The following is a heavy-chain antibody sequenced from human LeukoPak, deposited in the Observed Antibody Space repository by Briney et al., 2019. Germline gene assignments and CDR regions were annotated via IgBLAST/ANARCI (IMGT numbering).Heavy chain of an antibody. V-gene: IGHV4-39*01. J-gene: IGHJ4*02. CDR1: GGSISSSSHY. CDR3: ARLHFDYSYYFDY. D-gene: IGHD3-9*01. CDR2: IYYSGST. Sequence: PSETLSLTCTVSGGSISSSSHYWGWIRQPPGKGLEWIGSIYYSGSTYYNPSLKSRVTISVDTSKNQFSLKLSSVTAADTAVYYCARLHFDYSYYFDYWGQGTLVTVSS.